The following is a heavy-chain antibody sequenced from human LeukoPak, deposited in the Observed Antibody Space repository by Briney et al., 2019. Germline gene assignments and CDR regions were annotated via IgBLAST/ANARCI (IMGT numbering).Heavy chain of an antibody. CDR3: AKGRGFYDSSGYYYAYYYGLDV. CDR1: GFTFSSYG. CDR2: ISYDGTNK. J-gene: IGHJ6*02. V-gene: IGHV3-30*18. Sequence: PGGSLRLSCAASGFTFSSYGMQWVRQAPGKGLEWVAVISYDGTNKNYEDSVKGRFTISRDNSKNTLYLQMNSLRAEDSALYYCAKGRGFYDSSGYYYAYYYGLDVWGQGTTVTVSS. D-gene: IGHD3-22*01.